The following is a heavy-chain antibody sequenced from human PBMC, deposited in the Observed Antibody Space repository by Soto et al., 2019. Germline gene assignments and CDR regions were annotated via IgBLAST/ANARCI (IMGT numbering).Heavy chain of an antibody. CDR2: INSDGSST. J-gene: IGHJ6*02. CDR1: GFTFSSYW. D-gene: IGHD3-3*01. Sequence: GGSLRLSCAASGFTFSSYWMHWVRQAPGKGLVWVSRINSDGSSTSYADSVKGRFTISRDNAKNTLYLQMNSLRAEDTAVYYCARDRSSFLGDFWSGYPPYYYYGMDVWGQGTTVTVSS. CDR3: ARDRSSFLGDFWSGYPPYYYYGMDV. V-gene: IGHV3-74*01.